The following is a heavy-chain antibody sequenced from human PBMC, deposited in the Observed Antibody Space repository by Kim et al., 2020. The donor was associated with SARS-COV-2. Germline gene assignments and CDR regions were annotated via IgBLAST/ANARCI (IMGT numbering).Heavy chain of an antibody. V-gene: IGHV3-15*01. CDR3: TTDSRRERFLEWLPSTHRSLYYYYYYGMDV. Sequence: GGSLRLSCAASGFTFSNAWMSWVRQAPGKGLEWVGRIKSKTDGGTTDYAAPVKGRFTISRDDSKNTLYLQMNSLKTEDTAVYYCTTDSRRERFLEWLPSTHRSLYYYYYYGMDVWGQGTTVTVSS. J-gene: IGHJ6*02. D-gene: IGHD3-3*01. CDR1: GFTFSNAW. CDR2: IKSKTDGGTT.